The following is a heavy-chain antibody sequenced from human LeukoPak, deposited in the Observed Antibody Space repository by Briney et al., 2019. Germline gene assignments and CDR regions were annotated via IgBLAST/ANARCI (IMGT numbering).Heavy chain of an antibody. V-gene: IGHV1-69*13. Sequence: ASVKVSCKASGGTFSSYAISWVRQAPGQGLEWMGGIIPIFGTANYAQKFQGRVTITADESTSTAYMELSSLRSEDTAVYYCARDYRLGSTIRFDPWGQGTLVTVSS. J-gene: IGHJ5*02. CDR3: ARDYRLGSTIRFDP. D-gene: IGHD2-2*01. CDR1: GGTFSSYA. CDR2: IIPIFGTA.